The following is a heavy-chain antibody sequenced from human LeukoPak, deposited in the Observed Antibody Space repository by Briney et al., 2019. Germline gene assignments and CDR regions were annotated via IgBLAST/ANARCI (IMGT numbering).Heavy chain of an antibody. D-gene: IGHD3-10*01. Sequence: PGGSLRLSCAASGFTFSSYAMSWVRQAPGEGLEWVSAISGSGGSTYYADSVKGRFTISRDNSKNTLYLQMNSLRAEDTAVYYCAKDRFGELYLNYFDYWGQGTLVTVSS. CDR1: GFTFSSYA. J-gene: IGHJ4*02. CDR2: ISGSGGST. V-gene: IGHV3-23*01. CDR3: AKDRFGELYLNYFDY.